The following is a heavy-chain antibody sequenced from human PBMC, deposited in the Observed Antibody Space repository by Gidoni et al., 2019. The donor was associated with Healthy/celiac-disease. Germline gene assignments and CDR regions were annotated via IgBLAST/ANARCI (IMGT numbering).Heavy chain of an antibody. CDR3: ASGDTAMVTGDY. J-gene: IGHJ4*02. V-gene: IGHV3-30-3*01. D-gene: IGHD5-18*01. CDR1: GFTFSSYA. Sequence: GGGVVQPGRSLRLSCAASGFTFSSYAMHWVRQAPGKGLEWVAVISYDGSNKYYADSVKGRFTISRDNSKNTLYLQMNSLRAEDTAVYYCASGDTAMVTGDYWGQGTLVTVSS. CDR2: ISYDGSNK.